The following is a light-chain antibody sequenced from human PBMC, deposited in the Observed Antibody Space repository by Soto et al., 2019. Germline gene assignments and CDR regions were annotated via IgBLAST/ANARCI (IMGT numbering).Light chain of an antibody. CDR3: QQNYGTPGT. V-gene: IGKV1-39*01. J-gene: IGKJ1*01. CDR1: QSISRY. Sequence: DIQLTQSPSSLSASVGDRITITCRSSQSISRYLNWYQQRPGTAPKVLIFGANSLQSGVPSRFSGRGSGTEFTLAISRLQPEDFATYYCQQNYGTPGTFGQGTKVDVK. CDR2: GAN.